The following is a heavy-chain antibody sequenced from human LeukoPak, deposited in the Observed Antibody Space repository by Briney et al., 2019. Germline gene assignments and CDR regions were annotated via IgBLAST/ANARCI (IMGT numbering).Heavy chain of an antibody. J-gene: IGHJ4*02. CDR2: LYYTGIT. D-gene: IGHD1-26*01. CDR3: ARILVGAFDY. CDR1: GGSINTHY. Sequence: SETLSLTCTVSGGSINTHYWSWIRQPPGKGLEWIGDLYYTGITSYNPFLKSRVTMSLDTSENQFSLKVRPVTAADTAVYYCARILVGAFDYWGQGTLVTVSS. V-gene: IGHV4-59*08.